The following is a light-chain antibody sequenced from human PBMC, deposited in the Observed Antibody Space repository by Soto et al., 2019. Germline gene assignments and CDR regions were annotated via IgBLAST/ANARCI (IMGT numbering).Light chain of an antibody. J-gene: IGKJ1*01. CDR2: AAS. CDR3: QQANSFRWT. V-gene: IGKV1-12*01. CDR1: QGISSW. Sequence: DIQVTQSPSSVSASVGDRVTITCRASQGISSWLAWYQQKPGKAPKLLIYAASSLQSGVPSRFSGSGSGTDFTLTISSLQPEDFATCQQANSFRWTFGQGTKVDIK.